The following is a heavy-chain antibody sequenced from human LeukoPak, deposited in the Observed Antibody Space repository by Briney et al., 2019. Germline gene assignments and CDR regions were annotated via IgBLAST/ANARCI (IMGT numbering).Heavy chain of an antibody. CDR1: GFTFSTYA. V-gene: IGHV3-23*01. D-gene: IGHD3-9*01. J-gene: IGHJ4*02. Sequence: GGSLRLSCAASGFTFSTYAMSWVRQAPGKGLEWVSGLSGSGSSAYYADSVKGRFTISRDDSKNTLYLQMNSLRPEDTAVYYCAKGLTNLGDDWGQGTLVTVSS. CDR2: LSGSGSSA. CDR3: AKGLTNLGDD.